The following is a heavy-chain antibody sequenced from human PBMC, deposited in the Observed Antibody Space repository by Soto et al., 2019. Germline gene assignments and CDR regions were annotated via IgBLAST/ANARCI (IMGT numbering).Heavy chain of an antibody. J-gene: IGHJ4*02. CDR2: IYYFGST. D-gene: IGHD3-9*01. V-gene: IGHV4-59*08. Sequence: PSQTLSLTCTVSGGSISSYYWSWIRQPPGKGLEWIGYIYYFGSTNYNPSLKSRVTISVDTSKNQFSLKLSSVTAADTAVYYCARHSADLDWLSQFDYWGQGTLVTVSS. CDR1: GGSISSYY. CDR3: ARHSADLDWLSQFDY.